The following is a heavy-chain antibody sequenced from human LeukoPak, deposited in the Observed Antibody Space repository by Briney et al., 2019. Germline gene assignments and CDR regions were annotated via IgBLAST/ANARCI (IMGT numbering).Heavy chain of an antibody. D-gene: IGHD6-19*01. Sequence: PVASVKVSCKASGYTFTGYYMHWVRQAPGQGLEWMGRINPNSGGTNYAQKFQGRVTMTRDTSISTAYMKLSRLRPDDTAVYYCARDLAVAGRWMGRFGPWGQGTLVTVSS. CDR2: INPNSGGT. V-gene: IGHV1-2*06. J-gene: IGHJ5*02. CDR1: GYTFTGYY. CDR3: ARDLAVAGRWMGRFGP.